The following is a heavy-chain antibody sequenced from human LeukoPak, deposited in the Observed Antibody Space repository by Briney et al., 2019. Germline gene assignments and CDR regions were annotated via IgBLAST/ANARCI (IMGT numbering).Heavy chain of an antibody. CDR3: ARDGDGRINFDY. CDR1: GYTLTGYY. J-gene: IGHJ4*02. CDR2: INPNSGGT. D-gene: IGHD2-21*01. V-gene: IGHV1-2*02. Sequence: GGSVTVSCTASGYTLTGYYMHWVRQAPGQGLEWMGWINPNSGGTNYAQKFQGGVTMTRDTSISTDYMELRRLTSDDTAVYYCARDGDGRINFDYWGQGTLVTVSS.